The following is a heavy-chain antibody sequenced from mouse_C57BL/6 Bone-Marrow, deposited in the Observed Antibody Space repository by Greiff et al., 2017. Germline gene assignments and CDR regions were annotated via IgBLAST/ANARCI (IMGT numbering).Heavy chain of an antibody. Sequence: EVKLVESGAELVRPGASVKLSCTASGFNIKDDYMHWVKQRPEQGLAWIGWIDPENGDTAYASKFQGKATITADTSSNTAYLQLSSLTSEDTAVYYCTTWGGSSLGYAMDYWGQGTSVTVSS. D-gene: IGHD1-1*01. CDR2: IDPENGDT. J-gene: IGHJ4*01. V-gene: IGHV14-4*01. CDR1: GFNIKDDY. CDR3: TTWGGSSLGYAMDY.